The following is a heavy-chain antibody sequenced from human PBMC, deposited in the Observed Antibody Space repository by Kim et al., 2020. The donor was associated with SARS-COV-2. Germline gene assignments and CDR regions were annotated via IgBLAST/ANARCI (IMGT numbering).Heavy chain of an antibody. D-gene: IGHD6-19*01. V-gene: IGHV1-3*01. Sequence: KYSQKVQGKSAFTRDTAATTAYLELSSLRSEDTAVYYCAREYSSGWYVDYWGQGTLVAVSS. J-gene: IGHJ4*02. CDR3: AREYSSGWYVDY.